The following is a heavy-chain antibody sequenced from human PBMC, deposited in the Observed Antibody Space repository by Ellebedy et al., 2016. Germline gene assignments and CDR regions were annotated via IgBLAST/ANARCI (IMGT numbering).Heavy chain of an antibody. Sequence: GESLKISCAASGFTFSSYWMIWVRQAPGKGLEWVANIHQDGSEKYYLDSVKGRFTISRDNAKNSLYLQMNSLRAEDTAVYYCARAPDGSGSFYYFDYWGQGTLVTVSS. J-gene: IGHJ4*02. D-gene: IGHD3-10*01. CDR3: ARAPDGSGSFYYFDY. V-gene: IGHV3-7*01. CDR1: GFTFSSYW. CDR2: IHQDGSEK.